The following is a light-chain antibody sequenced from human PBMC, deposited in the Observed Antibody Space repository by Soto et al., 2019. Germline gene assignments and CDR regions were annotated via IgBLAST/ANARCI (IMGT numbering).Light chain of an antibody. CDR1: QSVSRN. V-gene: IGKV3-15*01. CDR3: QQYGGSPRT. Sequence: EIVMTQSPATLSVSPGERATLSCRASQSVSRNLAWYQQRPGQAPRLLISGASTRATGIAARFSGSGSGTDFTLTISRLEPEDFAVYYCQQYGGSPRTFGQGTKVDIK. J-gene: IGKJ1*01. CDR2: GAS.